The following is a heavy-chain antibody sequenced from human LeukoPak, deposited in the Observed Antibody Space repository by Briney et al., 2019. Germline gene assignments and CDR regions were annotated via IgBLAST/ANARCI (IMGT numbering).Heavy chain of an antibody. CDR2: ISAYNGNT. J-gene: IGHJ4*02. D-gene: IGHD3-16*02. CDR1: GYTFTSYS. Sequence: GASVKVSCKASGYTFTSYSISWVRQPPGQGLEWMGLISAYNGNTNYAQKFQGRVTMTTDTSTSTAYMELRSLRSDDTAVYYCGSGIMITFGGVIVMDYWGQGTLVTVSS. V-gene: IGHV1-18*01. CDR3: GSGIMITFGGVIVMDY.